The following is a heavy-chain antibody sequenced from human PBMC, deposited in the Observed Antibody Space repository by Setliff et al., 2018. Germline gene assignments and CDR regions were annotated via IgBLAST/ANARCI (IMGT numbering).Heavy chain of an antibody. CDR1: GYTFISYT. J-gene: IGHJ4*02. CDR2: INTNTGNP. D-gene: IGHD5-18*01. Sequence: ASVKVSFKASGYTFISYTMNWVRQAPGQGLEWMGWINTNTGNPTYAQGFTGRFVFSLDTSVSTTYLQISSLKAEDTAVYYCAREGYTYGPAYYFDYWGQGTLVTVSS. CDR3: AREGYTYGPAYYFDY. V-gene: IGHV7-4-1*02.